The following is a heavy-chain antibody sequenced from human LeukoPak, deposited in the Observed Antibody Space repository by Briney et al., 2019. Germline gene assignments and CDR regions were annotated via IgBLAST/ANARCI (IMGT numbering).Heavy chain of an antibody. D-gene: IGHD4-17*01. V-gene: IGHV3-21*01. J-gene: IGHJ4*02. CDR1: GFTFSSYW. CDR2: ISSSSSYI. Sequence: GGSLRLSCAASGFTFSSYWMSWVRQAPGKGLEWVSSISSSSSYIYYADSVKGRFTISRDNAKNSLYLQMNSLRAEDTAVYYCARRMTTVTGPLDYWGQGTLVTVSS. CDR3: ARRMTTVTGPLDY.